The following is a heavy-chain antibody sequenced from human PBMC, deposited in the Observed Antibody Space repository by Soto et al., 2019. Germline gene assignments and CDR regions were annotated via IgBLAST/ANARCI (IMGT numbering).Heavy chain of an antibody. CDR2: LDGAGGST. D-gene: IGHD3-10*01. CDR3: AAPRDEYGSGVSWFTYGMDI. J-gene: IGHJ6*02. Sequence: PGWSLRLSCLASGFTFSDYAMTWVRHVPGRGLEWVASLDGAGGSTYYADSVRGRFTISRDNSQNTLFLQMKRLTVDDTAIYYCAAPRDEYGSGVSWFTYGMDIWGQGTTVTVYS. V-gene: IGHV3-23*01. CDR1: GFTFSDYA.